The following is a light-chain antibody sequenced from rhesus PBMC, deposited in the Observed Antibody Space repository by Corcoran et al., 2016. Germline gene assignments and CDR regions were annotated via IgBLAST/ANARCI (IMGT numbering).Light chain of an antibody. J-gene: IGLJ1*01. CDR2: EVS. V-gene: IGLV2-32*02. CDR1: SSDIGGYKY. CDR3: SSYAGSNTYI. Sequence: QAALTQPRSVSGSPGQSVTISCTGTSSDIGGYKYVSWYQQHPGTAPKLMIYEVSQRPSGVSDRFSGSKSGNTASLTISGLQAEDEADYYCSSYAGSNTYIFGAGTRLTVL.